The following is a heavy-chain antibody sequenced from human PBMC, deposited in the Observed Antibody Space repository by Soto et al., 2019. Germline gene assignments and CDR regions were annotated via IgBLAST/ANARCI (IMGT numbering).Heavy chain of an antibody. D-gene: IGHD3-3*01. V-gene: IGHV3-21*01. CDR1: GFTFSSYA. CDR3: ARDREIFGVVTDFDY. CDR2: ISSSSSYI. J-gene: IGHJ4*02. Sequence: GGSLRLSCAASGFTFSSYAMSWVRQAPGKGLEWVSSISSSSSYIYYADSVKGRFTISRDNAKNSLYLQMNSLRAEDTAVYYCARDREIFGVVTDFDYWGQGTLVTVSS.